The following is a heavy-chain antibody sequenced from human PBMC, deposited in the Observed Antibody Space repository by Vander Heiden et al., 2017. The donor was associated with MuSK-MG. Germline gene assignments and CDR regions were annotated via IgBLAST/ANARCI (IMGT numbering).Heavy chain of an antibody. J-gene: IGHJ5*02. CDR1: GYRLTSYW. CDR2: IYPGDSDT. D-gene: IGHD5-18*01. Sequence: EVQLVQSGAEVKEPGESLKISCKLSGYRLTSYWIGWVRQMPGKGLEWMGIIYPGDSDTRYSPSFQGQVTISADKSISTAYLQWSSLKASDTAMYYCARRGDTASAWFDPWGQGTLVTVSS. V-gene: IGHV5-51*01. CDR3: ARRGDTASAWFDP.